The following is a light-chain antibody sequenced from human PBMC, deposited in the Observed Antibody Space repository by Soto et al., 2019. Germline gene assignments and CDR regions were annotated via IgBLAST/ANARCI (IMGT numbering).Light chain of an antibody. Sequence: EIVLTQSPATLSLSPGERATLSGRASQTVGTSLAWFQQKRGQAPRLLINDASNRATGIPGRFSGSGSGTDFTLSISSLEPEDFAFYYCQQRYDWPLTFGGGTRVEI. CDR1: QTVGTS. V-gene: IGKV3-11*01. CDR3: QQRYDWPLT. CDR2: DAS. J-gene: IGKJ4*01.